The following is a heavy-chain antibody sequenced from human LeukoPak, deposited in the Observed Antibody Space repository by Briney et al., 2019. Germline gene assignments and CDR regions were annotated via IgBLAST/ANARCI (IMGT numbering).Heavy chain of an antibody. CDR2: IYTSGST. Sequence: SQTLSLTCTVSGGSISSGSYYWSWIRQPAGKGLEWIGRIYTSGSTNYNPSPKSRVTISVDTSKNQFSLKLSSVTAADTAVYYCAREPADTAMVYYYYYYMDVWGKGTTVTVSS. D-gene: IGHD5-18*01. CDR1: GGSISSGSYY. CDR3: AREPADTAMVYYYYYYMDV. V-gene: IGHV4-61*02. J-gene: IGHJ6*03.